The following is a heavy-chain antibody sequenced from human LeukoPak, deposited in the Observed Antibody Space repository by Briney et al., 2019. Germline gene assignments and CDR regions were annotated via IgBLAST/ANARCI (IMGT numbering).Heavy chain of an antibody. D-gene: IGHD1-1*01. Sequence: PSETLSLTCTVSGGSISSGDYYWSWIRQPPGKGLEWIGYIYYSGSTYYNPSLKSRVTISVDTSKNHFSLRLSSVTAADTAVYYCARERAVLQPRFDPWGQGTLVTVSS. CDR2: IYYSGST. V-gene: IGHV4-30-4*01. J-gene: IGHJ5*02. CDR3: ARERAVLQPRFDP. CDR1: GGSISSGDYY.